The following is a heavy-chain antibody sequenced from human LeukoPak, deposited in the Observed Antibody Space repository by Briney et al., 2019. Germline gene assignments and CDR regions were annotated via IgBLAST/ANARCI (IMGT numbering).Heavy chain of an antibody. CDR2: INSDGNNR. Sequence: GGSLRHSCAASGFTFSSYWMHWVRQAPGKGLLWVSLINSDGNNRGYADSVKGRFTVSRDNAENSLYLQLNSLRAEDTAVYYCARDPGVSGNWGQGTLVTVSS. J-gene: IGHJ4*02. D-gene: IGHD3-10*01. CDR1: GFTFSSYW. CDR3: ARDPGVSGN. V-gene: IGHV3-74*01.